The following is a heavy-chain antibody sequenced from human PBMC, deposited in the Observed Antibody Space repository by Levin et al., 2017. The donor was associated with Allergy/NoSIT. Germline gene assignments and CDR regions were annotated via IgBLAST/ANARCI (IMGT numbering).Heavy chain of an antibody. V-gene: IGHV3-30*04. CDR1: GFTFRSYA. Sequence: GGSLRLSCAASGFTFRSYAMHWVRQAPGKGLEWLAVISYDGSEKYYADSVKGRFTISRDNSKDTLYLQMNGLRGGDTALYYCAGAHNCGGDCYTYYYSYYGVDVWGQGTTVTVSS. J-gene: IGHJ6*02. D-gene: IGHD2-21*02. CDR3: AGAHNCGGDCYTYYYSYYGVDV. CDR2: ISYDGSEK.